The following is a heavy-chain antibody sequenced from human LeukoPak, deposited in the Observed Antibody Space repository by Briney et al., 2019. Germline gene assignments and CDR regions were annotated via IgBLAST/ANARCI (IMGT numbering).Heavy chain of an antibody. J-gene: IGHJ4*02. D-gene: IGHD3-22*01. CDR2: ISSSSSYI. Sequence: GGSLRLSCAASGLTFSSYSMNWVRQAPGKGLEWVSSISSSSSYIYYADSVKGRFTISRDNAKNSLYLQMNSLRAEDTAVYYCARGYYDSSGYLSYWGQGTLVTVSS. CDR3: ARGYYDSSGYLSY. V-gene: IGHV3-21*01. CDR1: GLTFSSYS.